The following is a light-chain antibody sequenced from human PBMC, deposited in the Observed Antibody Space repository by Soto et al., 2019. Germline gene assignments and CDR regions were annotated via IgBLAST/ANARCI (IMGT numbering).Light chain of an antibody. J-gene: IGLJ1*01. CDR2: EVN. V-gene: IGLV2-14*01. Sequence: QSVLTQPASVSGPPGQSITISCTGTSSDVAFYNHVSWYQQHPGKAPKLLIYEVNNRPSGVSHRFSGSKSGNTASLTISGLQAEDEADYYCSSFARTHTYVFGTGTKSPS. CDR3: SSFARTHTYV. CDR1: SSDVAFYNH.